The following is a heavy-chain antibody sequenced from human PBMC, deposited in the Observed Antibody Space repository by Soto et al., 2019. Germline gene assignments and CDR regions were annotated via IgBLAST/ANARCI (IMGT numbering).Heavy chain of an antibody. J-gene: IGHJ6*02. V-gene: IGHV1-8*01. Sequence: ASVKVSCKGSGYTFTSYDINWVRQATGQGLEWMGWMNPNSGNTGYAQKFQGRVTMTRNTSISTAYMELSSLRSEDTAVYYCARSHREYYDFWXGYSPYVEGYYYYGMDVWGQGTTVTVSS. D-gene: IGHD3-3*01. CDR2: MNPNSGNT. CDR3: ARSHREYYDFWXGYSPYVEGYYYYGMDV. CDR1: GYTFTSYD.